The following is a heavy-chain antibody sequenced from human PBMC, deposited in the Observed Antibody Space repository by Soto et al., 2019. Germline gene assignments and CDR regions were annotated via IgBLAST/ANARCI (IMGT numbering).Heavy chain of an antibody. J-gene: IGHJ4*02. CDR1: GFTFSTYT. CDR2: ISRSSNYI. Sequence: EVRLVESGGGLVKPGGSLTLSCVASGFTFSTYTITWVRQAPGKGLEWVSSISRSSNYIYYADSIRGRFTVARDNANNSLALQMTCLRAEDTAVYYCARLSYTRALDFWGQGTLVTVSS. V-gene: IGHV3-21*06. CDR3: ARLSYTRALDF. D-gene: IGHD1-1*01.